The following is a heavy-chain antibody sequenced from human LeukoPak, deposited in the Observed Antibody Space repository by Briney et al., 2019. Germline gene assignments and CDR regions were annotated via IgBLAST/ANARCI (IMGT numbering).Heavy chain of an antibody. V-gene: IGHV3-21*01. Sequence: PGGSLRLSCAASGFTFSSYSMSWVRQAPGKGLEWVSSISSSSSYIYYADSVKGRFTISRDNAKNSLYLQMNSLRAEDTAVYYCARDQGDHDAFDIWGQGTMVTVSS. J-gene: IGHJ3*02. CDR1: GFTFSSYS. CDR2: ISSSSSYI. CDR3: ARDQGDHDAFDI. D-gene: IGHD2-21*02.